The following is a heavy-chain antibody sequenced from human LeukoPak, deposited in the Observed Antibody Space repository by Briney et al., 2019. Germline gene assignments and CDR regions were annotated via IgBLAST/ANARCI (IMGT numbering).Heavy chain of an antibody. V-gene: IGHV1-8*01. CDR1: GYTFTSYD. Sequence: ASVQVSCKASGYTFTSYDINWVRQATGQGLEWMGWMNPNSGNTGYAQKFQGRVTMTRNTSISTAYMELSSLRSEDTAVYYCARGLPQRGITIFGVVIEGYWFDPWGQGTLVTVSS. D-gene: IGHD3-3*01. CDR3: ARGLPQRGITIFGVVIEGYWFDP. J-gene: IGHJ5*02. CDR2: MNPNSGNT.